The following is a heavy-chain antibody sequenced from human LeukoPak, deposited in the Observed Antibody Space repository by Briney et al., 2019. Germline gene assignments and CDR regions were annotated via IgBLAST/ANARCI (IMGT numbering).Heavy chain of an antibody. J-gene: IGHJ4*02. CDR1: GGTFSSYA. CDR3: ARTGDYDILTGYFDY. Sequence: VASVKVSCKASGGTFSSYAISWVRQAPGQGLEWMGEIIPIFGTANYAQKFQGRVTITADESTSTAYMELSSLRSEDTAVYYCARTGDYDILTGYFDYWGQGTLVTVSS. D-gene: IGHD3-9*01. V-gene: IGHV1-69*13. CDR2: IIPIFGTA.